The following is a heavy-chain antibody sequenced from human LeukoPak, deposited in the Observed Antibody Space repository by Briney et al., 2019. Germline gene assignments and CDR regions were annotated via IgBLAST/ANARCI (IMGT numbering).Heavy chain of an antibody. J-gene: IGHJ4*02. CDR1: GGSNRSYY. Sequence: SETLSLTCTVSGGSNRSYYWSWIRQPPGKGLEWIGYVYYSGSTDYNPSLKSRVTISLDTSKNQFSLRLNSVTAADTALYYCARVSSGTFGLFDQWGQGTLATVSS. V-gene: IGHV4-59*01. D-gene: IGHD1-26*01. CDR2: VYYSGST. CDR3: ARVSSGTFGLFDQ.